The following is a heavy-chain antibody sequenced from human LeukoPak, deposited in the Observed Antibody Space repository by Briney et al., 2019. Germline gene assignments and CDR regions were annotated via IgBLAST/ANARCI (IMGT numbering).Heavy chain of an antibody. V-gene: IGHV4-38-2*02. CDR3: ARDSGLHREEDEESAFDI. CDR1: GYPITSGYY. Sequence: SETLSLTCTVSGYPITSGYYWGWIRHPPGKGLEWIGSTYHSGITYYNPSLRSRVTISVDTSKNQLSLSLSSMTASDTAVYYCARDSGLHREEDEESAFDIWGQGTMVTVSS. CDR2: TYHSGIT. D-gene: IGHD2-15*01. J-gene: IGHJ3*02.